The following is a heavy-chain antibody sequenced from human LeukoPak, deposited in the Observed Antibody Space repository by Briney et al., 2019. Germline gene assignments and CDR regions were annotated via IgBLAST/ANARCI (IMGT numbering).Heavy chain of an antibody. D-gene: IGHD2-2*01. Sequence: ASLKVSCKASGYTLTNYALNLVRQAPRQGLEWMGWINTNTGNPTYAQGFTGRFVFSLDTSVNTAYLQISSLKAEDTAIYYCARVQGYCSTTSCYPHYWGQGTLVTVSS. J-gene: IGHJ4*02. V-gene: IGHV7-4-1*02. CDR1: GYTLTNYA. CDR3: ARVQGYCSTTSCYPHY. CDR2: INTNTGNP.